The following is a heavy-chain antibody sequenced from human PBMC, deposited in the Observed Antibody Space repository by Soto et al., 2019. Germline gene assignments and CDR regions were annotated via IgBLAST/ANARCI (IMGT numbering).Heavy chain of an antibody. Sequence: GGSLRLSCAASGFTFSSYAMSWVRQAPGKGLEWVSAISGSGGSTYYADSVKGRFTISRDNSKNTLYLQMNSLRAEDTAVYYCAKDFSYYGSGSYPRRYFDYWGQGTLVTVSS. D-gene: IGHD3-10*01. CDR3: AKDFSYYGSGSYPRRYFDY. J-gene: IGHJ4*02. V-gene: IGHV3-23*01. CDR2: ISGSGGST. CDR1: GFTFSSYA.